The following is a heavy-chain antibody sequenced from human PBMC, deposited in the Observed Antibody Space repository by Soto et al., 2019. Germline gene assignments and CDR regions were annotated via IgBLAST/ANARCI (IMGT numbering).Heavy chain of an antibody. D-gene: IGHD3-3*01. CDR2: IYYSGST. V-gene: IGHV4-59*01. Sequence: PSETLSLTCTVSGGSISSYYWSWIRQPPGKGLEWIGYIYYSGSTNYNPSLKSRVTISVDTSKNQFSLKLSSVTAADTAVYYCARFSYDFWSGSPYFDYWGQGTLVTVSS. CDR3: ARFSYDFWSGSPYFDY. J-gene: IGHJ4*02. CDR1: GGSISSYY.